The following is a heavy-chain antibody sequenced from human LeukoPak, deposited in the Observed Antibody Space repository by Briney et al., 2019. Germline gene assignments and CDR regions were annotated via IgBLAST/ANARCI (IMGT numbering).Heavy chain of an antibody. V-gene: IGHV3-23*01. CDR3: AKVMKGSERLTMVRGVIIKTAGLYYMDV. J-gene: IGHJ6*03. CDR2: ISASGGST. Sequence: GGSLRLSCAASGFTLSSYAMSCVCQAPGEGLEWVSSISASGGSTNYADSVKGRFTISRDNSKNTVYLQMNSLRAEDTAVYYCAKVMKGSERLTMVRGVIIKTAGLYYMDVWGKGTTVTVSS. CDR1: GFTLSSYA. D-gene: IGHD3-10*01.